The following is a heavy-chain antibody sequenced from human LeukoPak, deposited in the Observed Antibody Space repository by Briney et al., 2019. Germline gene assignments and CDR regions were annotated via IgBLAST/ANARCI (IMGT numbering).Heavy chain of an antibody. V-gene: IGHV4-39*01. J-gene: IGHJ4*02. CDR1: GGSISSGDYY. CDR3: ASEGIEQQLQRSDY. CDR2: IYYSGST. D-gene: IGHD6-13*01. Sequence: SQTLSLTCTVSGGSISSGDYYWSWIRQPPGKGLEWIGSIYYSGSTYYNPSLKSRVTISVDTSKNQFSLKLSSVTAADTAVYYCASEGIEQQLQRSDYWGQGTLVTVSS.